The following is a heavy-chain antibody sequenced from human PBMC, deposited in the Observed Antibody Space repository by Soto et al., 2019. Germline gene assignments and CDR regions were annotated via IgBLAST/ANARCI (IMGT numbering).Heavy chain of an antibody. D-gene: IGHD3-22*01. CDR1: SGSISSNSYL. CDR2: ILYSGDT. V-gene: IGHV4-39*01. Sequence: SETLSLTCSVSSGSISSNSYLWGWIRQPPGKGLEWIGAILYSGDTYYSESLKSRVTMSVDTAKNQFSLKLNSVTAADTAVYYCARQGRNTKIVILRHYATDFWGQGTAVTVSS. J-gene: IGHJ6*02. CDR3: ARQGRNTKIVILRHYATDF.